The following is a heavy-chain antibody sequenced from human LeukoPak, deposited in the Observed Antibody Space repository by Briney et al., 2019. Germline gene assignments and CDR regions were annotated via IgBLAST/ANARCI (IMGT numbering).Heavy chain of an antibody. CDR3: AKDHGDYCSGGSCYYLYYMDV. V-gene: IGHV3-73*01. J-gene: IGHJ6*03. D-gene: IGHD2-15*01. Sequence: GGSLRLSCAASGFTFSGSALHWVRQASGKGLEWVGRIRSTANGYATAYAASVKGRFTISRDNSKNTLYLQMNSLRAEDTAVYYCAKDHGDYCSGGSCYYLYYMDVWGKGTTVTVPS. CDR2: IRSTANGYAT. CDR1: GFTFSGSA.